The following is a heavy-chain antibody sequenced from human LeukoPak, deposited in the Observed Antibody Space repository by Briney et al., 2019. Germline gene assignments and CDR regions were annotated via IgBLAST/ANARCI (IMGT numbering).Heavy chain of an antibody. CDR2: IYSCGST. D-gene: IGHD1-26*01. V-gene: IGHV3-53*01. CDR3: ARGGSYLSAFDI. J-gene: IGHJ3*02. CDR1: GFTVSSNY. Sequence: PGGSLRLSCAASGFTVSSNYMSWVRQAPGKGLEWVSIIYSCGSTFYADAVKGRFTISRDNSKNTLYLQMNSLRAEDTAVYYCARGGSYLSAFDIWGQGTMVTVSS.